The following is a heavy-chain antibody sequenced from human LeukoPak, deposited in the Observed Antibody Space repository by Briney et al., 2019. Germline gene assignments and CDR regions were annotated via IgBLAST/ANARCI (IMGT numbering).Heavy chain of an antibody. J-gene: IGHJ4*02. D-gene: IGHD3-22*01. CDR1: GFTFSSYS. CDR2: ISSSSSYI. CDR3: APFYYDSRGYSN. V-gene: IGHV3-21*01. Sequence: GGSLRLSCAASGFTFSSYSMNWVRQAPGKGLEWVSSISSSSSYIYYADSVKGRFTISRDNAKNSLYLQMHSLRAEDTAVYYCAPFYYDSRGYSNWGQGTLVTVSS.